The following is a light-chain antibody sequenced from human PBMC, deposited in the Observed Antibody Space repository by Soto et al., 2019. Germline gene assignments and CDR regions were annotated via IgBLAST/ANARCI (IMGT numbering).Light chain of an antibody. Sequence: QSALTQPPSASGSPGQSVTISCTGTNSDLGGFKFVSWYQHHPGKGPKLIIYDFTKRPSGVPERFSGSRSANTASLTVSGLQADDEADYYCNSFAATAAGDTWVFGGGTKLTVL. J-gene: IGLJ3*02. V-gene: IGLV2-8*01. CDR2: DFT. CDR3: NSFAATAAGDTWV. CDR1: NSDLGGFKF.